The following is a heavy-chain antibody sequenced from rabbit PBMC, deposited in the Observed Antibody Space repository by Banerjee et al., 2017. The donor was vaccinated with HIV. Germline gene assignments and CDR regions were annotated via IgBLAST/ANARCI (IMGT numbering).Heavy chain of an antibody. Sequence: QSLEESGGGLVKPGGTLTLTCTASRFSFSDNYYMCWVRQAPGKGPEWIACIYNGDGSTYYARWVNGRFTISRSASLNTVDLKMTSLTDADTATYFCARDWYIDYGGIGYAFNLWGPGTL. V-gene: IGHV1S43*01. CDR3: ARDWYIDYGGIGYAFNL. D-gene: IGHD8-1*01. J-gene: IGHJ4*01. CDR2: IYNGDGST. CDR1: RFSFSDNYY.